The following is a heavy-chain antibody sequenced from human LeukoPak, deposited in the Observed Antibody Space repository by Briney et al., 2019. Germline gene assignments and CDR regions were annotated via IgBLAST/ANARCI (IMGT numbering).Heavy chain of an antibody. CDR2: ISSSGSTI. J-gene: IGHJ6*03. D-gene: IGHD1-26*01. V-gene: IGHV3-48*03. Sequence: GGSLRLSCAASGFTFSSYEMNWVRQAPGKGLEWVSYISSSGSTIYYADSVKGRFTISRDNAKNSLYLQMNSLRAEDTAVYYCARGFLGANTYYYYYYYMDIWGKGTTVTISS. CDR1: GFTFSSYE. CDR3: ARGFLGANTYYYYYYYMDI.